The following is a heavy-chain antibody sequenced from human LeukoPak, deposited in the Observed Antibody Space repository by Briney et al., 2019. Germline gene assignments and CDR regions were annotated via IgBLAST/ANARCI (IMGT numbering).Heavy chain of an antibody. Sequence: GGSLRLSCAASGFTFDDYAMHWVRQAPGKGLEWVSGISWNSGSIGYADSVKGRFTISRGNAKNSLYLQMNSLRAEDTALYYCAKDKKFFGNYYFDYWGQGTLVTVSS. J-gene: IGHJ4*02. CDR2: ISWNSGSI. CDR3: AKDKKFFGNYYFDY. CDR1: GFTFDDYA. V-gene: IGHV3-9*01. D-gene: IGHD4-23*01.